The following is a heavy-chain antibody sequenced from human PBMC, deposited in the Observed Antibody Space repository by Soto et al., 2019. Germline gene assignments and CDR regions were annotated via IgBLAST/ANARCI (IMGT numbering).Heavy chain of an antibody. CDR3: ARARWYDAFDV. V-gene: IGHV4-38-2*01. CDR2: IFHGGNT. CDR1: GFFISSGNY. Sequence: SETLSLTXAVSGFFISSGNYWGWIRKPPGKGLEWIGSIFHGGNTYYNPSLKSRVTISVDMSKNQFSLKLNSVTAADTAVYYCARARWYDAFDVWGQGTVVTVSS. D-gene: IGHD2-15*01. J-gene: IGHJ3*01.